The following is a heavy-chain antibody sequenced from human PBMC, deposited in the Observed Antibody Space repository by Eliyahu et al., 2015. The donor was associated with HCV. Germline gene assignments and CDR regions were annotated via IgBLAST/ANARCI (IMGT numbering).Heavy chain of an antibody. CDR2: IYWDDDI. CDR3: AHRLRSPFDY. Sequence: QITLKESGPTLVRPTQTLTLTCPFSGFXLSTXGVGVXWIRXXPGKALEWLALIYWDDDIRYXPSLKSRLTISKDTSKNQVVLTMTNVDPVDTATYYCAHRLRSPFDYWGQGTLVTVSS. J-gene: IGHJ4*02. CDR1: GFXLSTXGVG. V-gene: IGHV2-5*02.